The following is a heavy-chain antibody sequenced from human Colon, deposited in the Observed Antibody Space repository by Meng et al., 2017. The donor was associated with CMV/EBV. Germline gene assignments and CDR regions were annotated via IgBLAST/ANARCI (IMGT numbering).Heavy chain of an antibody. D-gene: IGHD5-18*01. Sequence: VSDASISSGDYLWTWIRQAPGQGLDWIGHIYNSGSAFYNPSLKSRVAMSIDTSKRQFSLNLFSVTAADMAVYYCARGGRAPYSPVDHWGQGTLVTVSS. J-gene: IGHJ4*02. CDR1: DASISSGDYL. V-gene: IGHV4-30-4*08. CDR3: ARGGRAPYSPVDH. CDR2: IYNSGSA.